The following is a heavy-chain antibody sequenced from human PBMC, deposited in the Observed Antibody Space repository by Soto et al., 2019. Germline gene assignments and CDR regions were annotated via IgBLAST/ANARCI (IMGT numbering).Heavy chain of an antibody. CDR1: GFVFSSSG. Sequence: QVQLVASGGGVVQPGRSLRLSCAASGFVFSSSGMHWVRQAPGKGLEWVAVIWYDGSNKYYADSVKGRFSISRDNYKNTLYLQMNSLRAEDTAVYYCARALTGIHDGMDVWGQGTTVTVSS. CDR3: ARALTGIHDGMDV. J-gene: IGHJ6*02. V-gene: IGHV3-33*01. CDR2: IWYDGSNK.